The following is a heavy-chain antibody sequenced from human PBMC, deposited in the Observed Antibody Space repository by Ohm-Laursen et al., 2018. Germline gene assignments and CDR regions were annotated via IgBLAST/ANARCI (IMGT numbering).Heavy chain of an antibody. CDR3: ARDGIRGSYFAMDV. CDR1: GDSMSSYY. V-gene: IGHV4-59*01. J-gene: IGHJ6*02. D-gene: IGHD1-1*01. Sequence: SETLSLTCIVSGDSMSSYYWSWIRQSPGKGLQWIGYISYSGKTNYSPSLKSRVTISLDKSKTQFSLNLSSVTAADTAIYYCARDGIRGSYFAMDVWGHGTTVLVSS. CDR2: ISYSGKT.